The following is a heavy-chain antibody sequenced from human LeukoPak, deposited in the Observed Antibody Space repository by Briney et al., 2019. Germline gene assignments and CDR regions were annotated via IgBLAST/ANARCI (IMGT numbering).Heavy chain of an antibody. J-gene: IGHJ4*02. Sequence: GGALRLSCAASGFTFSSYAMHGVRQAPGKGLEWVAVISYDGSNKYYADSVKGRFTISRDNSKNTLYMQMNSLRAEDTAVYYCAREPNYYDSSGYPDYWGQGTLVTVSS. CDR2: ISYDGSNK. CDR1: GFTFSSYA. V-gene: IGHV3-30-3*01. D-gene: IGHD3-22*01. CDR3: AREPNYYDSSGYPDY.